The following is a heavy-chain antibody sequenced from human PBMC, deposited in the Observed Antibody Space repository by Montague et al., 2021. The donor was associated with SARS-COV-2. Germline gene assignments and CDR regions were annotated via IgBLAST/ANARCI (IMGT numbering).Heavy chain of an antibody. CDR3: AKYGKSVVVANAWGDYDY. J-gene: IGHJ4*02. CDR1: GGSISGSY. D-gene: IGHD2-15*01. CDR2: IRYTGGT. Sequence: SETLSLTCTVSGGSISGSYWSWIRQPPGKGLEWIGYIRYTGGTSYNPSLKSRVTISVETSRNHFSLNLNSVTAADTAVYYCAKYGKSVVVANAWGDYDYWGQGMLVTVSS. V-gene: IGHV4-59*01.